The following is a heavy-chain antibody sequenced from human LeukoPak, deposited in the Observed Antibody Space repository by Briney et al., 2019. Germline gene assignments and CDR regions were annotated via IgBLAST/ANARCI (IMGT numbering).Heavy chain of an antibody. D-gene: IGHD5-12*01. CDR2: IWYDGSNK. Sequence: PGGSLRLPCAASGFTFSSYGMHWVRQAPGKGLEWVAVIWYDGSNKYYADSVKGRFTISRDNSKNTLYLQMNSLRAEDTAVYYCARAYSGYDSVDYWGQGTLVTVSS. V-gene: IGHV3-33*01. CDR1: GFTFSSYG. J-gene: IGHJ4*02. CDR3: ARAYSGYDSVDY.